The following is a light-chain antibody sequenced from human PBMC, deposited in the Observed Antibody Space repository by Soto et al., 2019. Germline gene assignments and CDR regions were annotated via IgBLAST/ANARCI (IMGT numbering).Light chain of an antibody. CDR1: QSVSSNY. CDR3: QHYGSSPFT. CDR2: GAS. V-gene: IGKV3-20*01. Sequence: EIVLTQSPGTLSLSPGERATLSCRASQSVSSNYLAWYQQKPGQAPRLLVYGASIRATGIPDRFSGSGSGTDLTLTSSRVEPEDFAVYYCQHYGSSPFTFGPGTRVDIK. J-gene: IGKJ3*01.